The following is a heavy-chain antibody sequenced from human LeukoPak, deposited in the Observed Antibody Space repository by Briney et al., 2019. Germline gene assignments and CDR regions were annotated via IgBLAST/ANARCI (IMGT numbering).Heavy chain of an antibody. CDR2: IYYSMTT. CDR3: ARLSGSQTTPY. J-gene: IGHJ4*02. Sequence: SETLSLTCTVPGGSIISYYWCWIRPPPEKGLGWIGYIYYSMTTNYHPALKSRVPMSVDTSKNQFSLKLSSVTAADTAVYYCARLSGSQTTPYWGQGTLVTVSS. V-gene: IGHV4-59*08. CDR1: GGSIISYY. D-gene: IGHD1-26*01.